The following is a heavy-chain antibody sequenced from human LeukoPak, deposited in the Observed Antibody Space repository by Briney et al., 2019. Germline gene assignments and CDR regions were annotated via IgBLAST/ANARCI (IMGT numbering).Heavy chain of an antibody. J-gene: IGHJ4*02. CDR2: IKQDGSEK. V-gene: IGHV3-7*05. Sequence: GGSLRLSCAASGFTFSSYWMTWVRQAPGKGLEWVANIKQDGSEKYYVDSVKGRFTISRDNAKNSLFLQMNSLRAEDTAVYYCARDQDEYSSGWYGVFDCGGQGTLGTVSA. D-gene: IGHD6-19*01. CDR3: ARDQDEYSSGWYGVFDC. CDR1: GFTFSSYW.